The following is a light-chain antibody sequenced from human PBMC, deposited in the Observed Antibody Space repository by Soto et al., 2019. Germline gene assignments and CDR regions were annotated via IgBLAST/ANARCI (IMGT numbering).Light chain of an antibody. V-gene: IGKV1-39*01. CDR3: QQSYSTPYT. CDR1: KSISSY. Sequence: DIQMTQSPSSLSASVGDRVTITCRASKSISSYLNWYQQKPGKAPKPLIYAASSLQSGVPSRFSGSGPGTYFTLTISSLQPEDFATYYCQQSYSTPYTFGQGNKLEIK. CDR2: AAS. J-gene: IGKJ2*01.